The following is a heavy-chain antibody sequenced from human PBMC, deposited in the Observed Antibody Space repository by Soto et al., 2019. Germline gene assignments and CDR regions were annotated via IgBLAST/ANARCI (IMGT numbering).Heavy chain of an antibody. CDR3: ARDPLVPAARDYYYYGMDV. CDR2: IYSGGST. D-gene: IGHD2-2*01. Sequence: PGGSLRLSCAASGFTVSSNYMSWVRQAPGKGLEWVSVIYSGGSTYYADSVKGRFTISRDNSKNTLYLQMNSLRAEDTAVYYCARDPLVPAARDYYYYGMDVWGQGTTVTVSS. CDR1: GFTVSSNY. V-gene: IGHV3-66*01. J-gene: IGHJ6*02.